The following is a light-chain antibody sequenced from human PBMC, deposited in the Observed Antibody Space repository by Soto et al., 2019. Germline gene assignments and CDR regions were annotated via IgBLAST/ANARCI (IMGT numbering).Light chain of an antibody. CDR3: QSYDSSLSGFYV. Sequence: QSVLTQPPSVSGAPGQRVTISCTGGRSNIGAAYGVHWYQHLPGTAPKLLIYDDSNRPSGVPDRFSGSKSGTSASLDITGLQAEDEDDYYCQSYDSSLSGFYVFGTGTKVTVL. J-gene: IGLJ1*01. CDR1: RSNIGAAYG. CDR2: DDS. V-gene: IGLV1-40*01.